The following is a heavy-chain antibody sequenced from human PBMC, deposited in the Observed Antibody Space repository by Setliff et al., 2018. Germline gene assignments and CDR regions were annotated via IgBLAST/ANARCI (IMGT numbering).Heavy chain of an antibody. V-gene: IGHV4-39*07. CDR1: GGSISSSSYY. J-gene: IGHJ5*02. D-gene: IGHD3-10*01. CDR3: ARIHLLLWFGELLSGWFDP. Sequence: PSETLSLTCTVSGGSISSSSYYWGWIRQPPGKGLEWIGSIYYSGSTYYNPSLKSRVTTSVDTSKNQFSLKLSSVTAADTAVYYCARIHLLLWFGELLSGWFDPWGQGTLVTVSS. CDR2: IYYSGST.